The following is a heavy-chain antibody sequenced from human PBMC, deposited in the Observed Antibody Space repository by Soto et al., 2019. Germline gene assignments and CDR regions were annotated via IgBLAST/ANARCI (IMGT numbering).Heavy chain of an antibody. D-gene: IGHD3-10*01. CDR2: IFHSGRT. CDR3: AGDYGSGSYRFDY. J-gene: IGHJ4*02. Sequence: QLQLQESGSGLVRPSQTLSLTCVVSGASVSGGYYSWSWIRQPPGKGLEWIGYIFHSGRTFYNPSFESRVTISVDRSKNQFSLKLNSVTAADTAMYYCAGDYGSGSYRFDYWGQGTLVTVSS. V-gene: IGHV4-30-2*01. CDR1: GASVSGGYYS.